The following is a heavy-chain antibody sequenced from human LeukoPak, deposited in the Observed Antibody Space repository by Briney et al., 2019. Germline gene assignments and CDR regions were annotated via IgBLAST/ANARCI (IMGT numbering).Heavy chain of an antibody. J-gene: IGHJ4*02. CDR1: GFSLSTDGVV. D-gene: IGHD3-10*01. CDR2: IYWHDGK. Sequence: ESGPTLVKPTQTLTLTCTSSGFSLSTDGVVVGWIRQPPGKALEWLATIYWHDGKRYSPSLQSRLTITKDTSKNQVVLTLTNMDPVDTATYYCARRAYGSGSYYSVPFDYWGQGTLVSVSS. CDR3: ARRAYGSGSYYSVPFDY. V-gene: IGHV2-5*01.